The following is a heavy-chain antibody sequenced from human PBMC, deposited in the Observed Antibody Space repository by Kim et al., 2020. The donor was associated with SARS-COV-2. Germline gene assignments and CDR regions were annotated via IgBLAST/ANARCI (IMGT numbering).Heavy chain of an antibody. CDR3: ARDALSSNCDNWYFDL. V-gene: IGHV3-13*01. CDR2: IGTTGDT. J-gene: IGHJ2*01. Sequence: GGSLRLSCAASGFTFSRSDMHWVRQPTGKGLEWVSAIGTTGDTYYPSSVKGRFTISRENAKNSLYLQMNSLTVVDTAVYYCARDALSSNCDNWYFDLWGRGTLVTVSS. CDR1: GFTFSRSD. D-gene: IGHD6-13*01.